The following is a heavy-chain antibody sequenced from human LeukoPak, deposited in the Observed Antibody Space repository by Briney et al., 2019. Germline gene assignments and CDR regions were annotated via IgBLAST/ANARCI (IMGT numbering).Heavy chain of an antibody. CDR1: GYTLAELS. D-gene: IGHD3-9*01. V-gene: IGHV1-24*01. J-gene: IGHJ4*02. CDR3: ATVTGVEGRYFDY. CDR2: FDPEDGET. Sequence: ASVKVSCKVSGYTLAELSMHWVRQAPGKGLEWMGGFDPEDGETIYAQKFQGRVTMTEDTSTDTAYMELSSLRSEDTAVYYCATVTGVEGRYFDYWGQGTLVTVSS.